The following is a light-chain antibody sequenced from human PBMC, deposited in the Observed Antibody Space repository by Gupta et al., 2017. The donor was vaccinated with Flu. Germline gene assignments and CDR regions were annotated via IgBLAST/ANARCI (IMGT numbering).Light chain of an antibody. J-gene: IGKJ1*01. CDR3: QEYNRYSWT. V-gene: IGKV1-5*03. Sequence: IELTHSPSTLSASVGDRVTITCRASQSISSWLAWYQQKPGKPPKLLIYMASTLETGVPSRFAGSGSGTEFTLTISSLQPDDFATYYCQEYNRYSWTFGQGTKVEIK. CDR2: MAS. CDR1: QSISSW.